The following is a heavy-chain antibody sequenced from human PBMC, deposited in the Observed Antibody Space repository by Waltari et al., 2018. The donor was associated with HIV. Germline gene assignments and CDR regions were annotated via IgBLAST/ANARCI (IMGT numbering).Heavy chain of an antibody. D-gene: IGHD6-13*01. CDR3: ARGGKAAAGDY. J-gene: IGHJ4*02. V-gene: IGHV3-48*01. CDR2: ISSSSSTI. Sequence: VQWLESGGGRVQPGGSLSLSCAGSVLTLGSSIINWVRQAPGKGREWVSYISSSSSTIYYADSVKGRFTISRDNAKNSLYLQMNSLRAEDTAVYYCARGGKAAAGDYWGQGTLVTVSS. CDR1: VLTLGSSI.